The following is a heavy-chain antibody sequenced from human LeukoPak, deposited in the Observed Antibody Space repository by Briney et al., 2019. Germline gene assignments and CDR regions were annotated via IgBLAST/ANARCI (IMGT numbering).Heavy chain of an antibody. D-gene: IGHD3-9*01. CDR1: GFNVSRNY. V-gene: IGHV3-66*02. CDR3: AREFYDILTGYQDIFDV. J-gene: IGHJ3*01. CDR2: IYSGAGT. Sequence: PGGSLRLSCAASGFNVSRNYMSWVRQAPGKGLQWVSVIYSGAGTYYADSVKGRFTISRDNSKNTLYLQMSSLRAEDTAVYYCAREFYDILTGYQDIFDVWGQGTMVTVSS.